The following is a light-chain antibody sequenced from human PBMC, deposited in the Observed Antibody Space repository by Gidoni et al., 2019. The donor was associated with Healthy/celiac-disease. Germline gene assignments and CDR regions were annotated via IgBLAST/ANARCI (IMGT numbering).Light chain of an antibody. J-gene: IGKJ4*01. V-gene: IGKV2-30*01. CDR2: KVS. Sequence: DGVLPQSRRSLPVALGQPASISCRSSLSLVYTDGNAYMHWFQQRPGQSPRRLIDKVSDRDSGVPDRFSGSGSGTGFTLKLSRVGAEDVGVYYCMQGTHLPPLTFXGXTKVEIK. CDR3: MQGTHLPPLT. CDR1: LSLVYTDGNAY.